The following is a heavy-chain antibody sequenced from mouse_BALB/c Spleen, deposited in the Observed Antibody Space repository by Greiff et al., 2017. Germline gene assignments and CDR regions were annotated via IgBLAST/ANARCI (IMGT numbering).Heavy chain of an antibody. CDR3: TRGDEGFAY. CDR1: GFTFSSYT. Sequence: EVKLMESGGGLVKPGGSLKLSCAASGFTFSSYTMSWVRQTPEKRLEWVATISSGGSYTYYPDSVKGRFTISRDNAKNTLYLQMSSLKSEDTAMYYCTRGDEGFAYWGQGTLVTVSA. V-gene: IGHV5-6-4*01. J-gene: IGHJ3*01. CDR2: ISSGGSYT.